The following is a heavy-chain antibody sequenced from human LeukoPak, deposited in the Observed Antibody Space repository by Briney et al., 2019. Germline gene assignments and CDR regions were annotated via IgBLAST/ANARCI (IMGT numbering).Heavy chain of an antibody. J-gene: IGHJ6*02. CDR2: IWYDGSNK. D-gene: IGHD3-22*01. CDR1: GFTFSSYG. CDR3: ARIYDSSGYYFSYYYYGMDV. V-gene: IGHV3-33*01. Sequence: GRSLRLSCAASGFTFSSYGMHWVRQAPGKGLEWVAVIWYDGSNKYYADSVKGRFTISRDNSKNMLYMQMNSLRAEDTAVYYCARIYDSSGYYFSYYYYGMDVWGQGTVVTVSS.